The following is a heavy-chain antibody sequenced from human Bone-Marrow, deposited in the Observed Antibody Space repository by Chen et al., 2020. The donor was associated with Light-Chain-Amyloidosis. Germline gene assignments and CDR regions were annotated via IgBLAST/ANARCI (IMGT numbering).Heavy chain of an antibody. J-gene: IGHJ4*02. Sequence: EVQLVESGGGLVQPGGSLRLSCAASGFTFSSYEMNWVRQAPGKGLEWVSYFRSSASTLYSADSVKGQCTISRYNSKIALYLQMNSLRAEVTAVYYCARVGSYDSSGYYFYYFDYWGQGTLVTVSS. D-gene: IGHD3-22*01. CDR1: GFTFSSYE. CDR3: ARVGSYDSSGYYFYYFDY. V-gene: IGHV3-48*03. CDR2: FRSSASTL.